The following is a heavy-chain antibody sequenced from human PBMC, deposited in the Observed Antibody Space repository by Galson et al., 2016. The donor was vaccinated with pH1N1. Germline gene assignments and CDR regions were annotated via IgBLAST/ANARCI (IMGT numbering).Heavy chain of an antibody. J-gene: IGHJ4*02. CDR2: IDPSNGGT. Sequence: SVKVSCKASGGPFNPYAINWVRQAPGQGLEWMGVIDPSNGGTTFAQKFQGLVTMTRDTSTSTVYMEVSGLKSDDTAVYYCIRDLGRLRDFWGQGTLVTVSS. CDR3: IRDLGRLRDF. D-gene: IGHD7-27*01. CDR1: GGPFNPYA. V-gene: IGHV1-46*02.